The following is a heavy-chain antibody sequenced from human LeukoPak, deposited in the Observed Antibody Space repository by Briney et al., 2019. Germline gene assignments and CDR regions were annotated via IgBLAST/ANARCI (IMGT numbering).Heavy chain of an antibody. CDR3: ARSRLSRYYFDY. CDR1: GFTFSSYR. V-gene: IGHV3-7*03. Sequence: GGSLRLSCTASGFTFSSYRMTWVRQAPGKGLEWVANIKQDGSEKYYVDSVKGRFTISRDNAKNLLYLQMNSLRAEDTAVYYCARSRLSRYYFDYWGQGTLVTVSS. CDR2: IKQDGSEK. J-gene: IGHJ4*02.